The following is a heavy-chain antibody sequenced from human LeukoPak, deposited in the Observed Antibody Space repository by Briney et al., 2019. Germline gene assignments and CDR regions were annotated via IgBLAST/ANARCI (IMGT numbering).Heavy chain of an antibody. CDR1: GFTFSSYA. CDR3: AKTIAAAGTIGAFDI. V-gene: IGHV3-23*01. CDR2: ISGSGGST. Sequence: GGSLRLSCAASGFTFSSYAMSWVRQAPGKGLEWVSAISGSGGSTYYADSVKGRFTISRDNSKNTLYLQMNSLRLEDTAIYFCAKTIAAAGTIGAFDIWGQGTMVTVSS. J-gene: IGHJ3*02. D-gene: IGHD6-13*01.